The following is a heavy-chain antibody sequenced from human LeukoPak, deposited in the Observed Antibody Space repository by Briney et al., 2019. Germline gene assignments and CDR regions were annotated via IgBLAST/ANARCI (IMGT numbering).Heavy chain of an antibody. V-gene: IGHV3-23*01. CDR1: GFTFSSYA. CDR3: AKSGSTSLVDYYYYMDV. D-gene: IGHD2-2*01. CDR2: ISGSGGST. Sequence: GGSLRLSCAASGFTFSSYAMSWVRQAPGKGLEWVSAISGSGGSTYYADSVKGRFTISRDNSKNTLYLQMNSLRAGDTAVYYCAKSGSTSLVDYYYYMDVWGKGTTVTVSS. J-gene: IGHJ6*03.